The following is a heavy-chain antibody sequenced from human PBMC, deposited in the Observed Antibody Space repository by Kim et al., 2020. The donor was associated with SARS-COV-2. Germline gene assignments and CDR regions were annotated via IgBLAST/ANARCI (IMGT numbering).Heavy chain of an antibody. CDR2: ISAYNGNT. CDR3: ARVRAYCTNGICYTFTTVDTAMAQFDY. CDR1: GYTFTSYG. D-gene: IGHD2-8*01. J-gene: IGHJ4*02. V-gene: IGHV1-18*01. Sequence: ASVKVSCKASGYTFTSYGISWVRQAPGQGLEWMGWISAYNGNTNYAQKLQGRVTMTTDTSTSTAYMELRSLRSDDTAAYYCARVRAYCTNGICYTFTTVDTAMAQFDYWGQGTLVTVSS.